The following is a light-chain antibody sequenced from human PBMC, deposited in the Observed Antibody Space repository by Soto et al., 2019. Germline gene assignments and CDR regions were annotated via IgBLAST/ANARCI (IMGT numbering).Light chain of an antibody. CDR3: QQYNNWPPWT. CDR1: QSVSSS. CDR2: GAS. Sequence: EIVMTQSPATLSVSPGERATLSCRASQSVSSSLAWYQQKPGQAPRLLIYGASTRATGIPARFSGSGSETEFTLTISSLQSEDFAVYYCQQYNNWPPWTFGQGTKVESK. V-gene: IGKV3-15*01. J-gene: IGKJ1*01.